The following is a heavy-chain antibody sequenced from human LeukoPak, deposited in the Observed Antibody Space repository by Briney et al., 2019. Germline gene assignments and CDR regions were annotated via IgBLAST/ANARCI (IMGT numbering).Heavy chain of an antibody. V-gene: IGHV3-30-3*01. Sequence: PGGSLRPSCAASGFTFSSYAMHWVRQAPGKGLEWVAVISYDGSNKYYADSVKGRFTISRDNSKNTLYLQMNSLRAEDTAVYYCARDLTYCGGDCYWGQGTLVTVSS. CDR2: ISYDGSNK. J-gene: IGHJ4*02. D-gene: IGHD2-21*02. CDR1: GFTFSSYA. CDR3: ARDLTYCGGDCY.